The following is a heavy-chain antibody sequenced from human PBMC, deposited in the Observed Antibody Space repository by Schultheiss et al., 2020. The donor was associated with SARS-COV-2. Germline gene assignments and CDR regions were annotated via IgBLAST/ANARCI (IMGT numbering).Heavy chain of an antibody. Sequence: ASVKVSCKASGYTFTSYYMHWVRQAPGQGLEWMGIINPSGGSTSYAQKFQGRVTITRDTSASTAYMELSSLRSEDTAVYYCARDGLPGQWLYGAYWGQGTLVTVSS. V-gene: IGHV1-46*01. D-gene: IGHD6-19*01. J-gene: IGHJ4*02. CDR3: ARDGLPGQWLYGAY. CDR2: INPSGGST. CDR1: GYTFTSYY.